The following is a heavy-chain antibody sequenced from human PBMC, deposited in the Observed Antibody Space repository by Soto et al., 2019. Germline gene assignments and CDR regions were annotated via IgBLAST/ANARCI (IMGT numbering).Heavy chain of an antibody. CDR1: GFTFSSYA. CDR3: AKGSRLRWFGWLPHYGMEI. J-gene: IGHJ6*02. Sequence: GGSLRLSCAASGFTFSSYAMSWVRQAPGKGLEWVSAISGSSGSTYYADSVKGGSTISGDNSKCTRCLRMNSLRAKRPAVNYCAKGSRLRWFGWLPHYGMEIWGQGTTVTVSS. CDR2: ISGSSGST. V-gene: IGHV3-23*01. D-gene: IGHD3-10*01.